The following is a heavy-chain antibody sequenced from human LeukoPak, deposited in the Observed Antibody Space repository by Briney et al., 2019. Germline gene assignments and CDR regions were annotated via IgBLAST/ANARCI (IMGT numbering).Heavy chain of an antibody. Sequence: ASVKVSCKASGYTFTSYYMHWVRQAPGQGLDWMGVINPSGGSTSYAHKFQGRVTMTRDTSTSTVYMELSSLRSEDTAMYYCARASAHYFDYWGQGTLATVSS. CDR1: GYTFTSYY. J-gene: IGHJ4*02. CDR3: ARASAHYFDY. D-gene: IGHD6-19*01. V-gene: IGHV1-46*01. CDR2: INPSGGST.